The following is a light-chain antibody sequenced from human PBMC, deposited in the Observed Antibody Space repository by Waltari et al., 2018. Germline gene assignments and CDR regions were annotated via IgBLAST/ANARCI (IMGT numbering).Light chain of an antibody. Sequence: SPSSLSASVGDRVIITCRASRAIRNDLAWYQQRPGEVPKRLIFAASNLQSGAPSRFSGWGSETEFTLTISSLQPEDFATYYCLQHNTYPLTFGGGTKVEFK. CDR2: AAS. CDR1: RAIRND. J-gene: IGKJ4*01. V-gene: IGKV1-17*01. CDR3: LQHNTYPLT.